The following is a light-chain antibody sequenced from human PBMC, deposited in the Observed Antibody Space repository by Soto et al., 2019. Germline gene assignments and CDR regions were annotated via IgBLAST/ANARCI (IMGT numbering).Light chain of an antibody. CDR1: QSISSW. V-gene: IGKV1-5*01. Sequence: DIQMPQSPSTLSASVVDSVTITFRASQSISSWLAWYQQKPGKAPKLLVYSASNLQSGVPSRFSGSGSGTDFTLTISRLEPEELAVDYGQQYGSSPRTFGQGTKVDIK. CDR3: QQYGSSPRT. J-gene: IGKJ1*01. CDR2: SAS.